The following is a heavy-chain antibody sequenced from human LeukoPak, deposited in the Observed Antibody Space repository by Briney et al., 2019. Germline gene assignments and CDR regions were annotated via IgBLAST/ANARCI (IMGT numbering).Heavy chain of an antibody. Sequence: ASVKVSCKASGYTFTTYGISRVRQAPGQGLEWMGWTSGYDGNTKCAQKLQGRVTMTTDTSTSTAYMELRSLRSDDTAVYYCARDCSTSCYWFDPWGQGTLVTVAS. CDR2: TSGYDGNT. CDR3: ARDCSTSCYWFDP. V-gene: IGHV1-18*01. D-gene: IGHD2-2*01. J-gene: IGHJ5*02. CDR1: GYTFTTYG.